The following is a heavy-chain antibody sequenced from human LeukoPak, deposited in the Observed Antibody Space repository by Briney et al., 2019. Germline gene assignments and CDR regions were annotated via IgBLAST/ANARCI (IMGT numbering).Heavy chain of an antibody. CDR1: GFIFSTYG. V-gene: IGHV3-30*02. CDR2: IRNDGSDK. D-gene: IGHD3-3*01. J-gene: IGHJ4*02. Sequence: GGSLRLSCAASGFIFSTYGMHWVRQAPGKGLEWVAFIRNDGSDKYYADSVKGRFTISRDNSKNTLYLQMNSLRAEDTAVYYCARLREIPVFGVATKSTSYFDYWGQGTLVTVSS. CDR3: ARLREIPVFGVATKSTSYFDY.